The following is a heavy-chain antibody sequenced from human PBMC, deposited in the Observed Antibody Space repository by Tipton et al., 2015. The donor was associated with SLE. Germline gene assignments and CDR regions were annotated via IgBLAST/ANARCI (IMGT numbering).Heavy chain of an antibody. V-gene: IGHV4-39*02. CDR2: IYHSGNT. J-gene: IGHJ4*02. CDR1: GASISSSSYY. D-gene: IGHD7-27*01. Sequence: TLSLTCTVSGASISSSSYYWVWFRQPPGKGLEWIGSIYHSGNTYSNPSLKSRVTISVDTSKNQFSLKMSSVTAADTAVYYCARDTLGGLDYWGQGTLVTVSS. CDR3: ARDTLGGLDY.